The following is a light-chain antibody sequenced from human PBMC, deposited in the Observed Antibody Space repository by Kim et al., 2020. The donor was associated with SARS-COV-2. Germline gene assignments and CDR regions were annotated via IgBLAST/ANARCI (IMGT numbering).Light chain of an antibody. CDR3: GTWDSSLSACV. CDR1: SSNIGINY. Sequence: GQKVTISCSGSSSNIGINYVSWYQQLPGTAPKLLIYDNNKRPSGIPDRFSASKSGTSATLGITGLQTGDEADYYCGTWDSSLSACVFGGGTQLTVL. V-gene: IGLV1-51*01. J-gene: IGLJ2*01. CDR2: DNN.